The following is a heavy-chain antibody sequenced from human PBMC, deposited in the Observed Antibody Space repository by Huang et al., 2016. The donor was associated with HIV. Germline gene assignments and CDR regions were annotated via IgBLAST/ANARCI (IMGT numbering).Heavy chain of an antibody. CDR2: ITGRGSSS. J-gene: IGHJ4*02. CDR3: AKADSGAAAGSLVDY. Sequence: EVQLLESGGGLVQPGGSLRLSCAASGFTFSSYAMSWVRQAPGEGLEWGSSITGRGSSSYDADSVKGRFTISRDNSKNTLYLQMNSLRAEDTAIYYCAKADSGAAAGSLVDYWGQGTLVTVSS. CDR1: GFTFSSYA. D-gene: IGHD6-13*01. V-gene: IGHV3-23*01.